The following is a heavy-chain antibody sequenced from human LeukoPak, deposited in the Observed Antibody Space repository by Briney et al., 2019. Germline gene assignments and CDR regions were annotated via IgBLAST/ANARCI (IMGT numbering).Heavy chain of an antibody. Sequence: ASVKVSCKASGYTFTGYYMHWVRQAPGQGLEWMGWINPNSGGTNYAQKFQGRVTMTRDTSISTAYMELSRLRSGDTAVYYCARGSGYSGYGNDYWGQGTLVTVSS. CDR2: INPNSGGT. V-gene: IGHV1-2*02. CDR1: GYTFTGYY. CDR3: ARGSGYSGYGNDY. J-gene: IGHJ4*02. D-gene: IGHD5-12*01.